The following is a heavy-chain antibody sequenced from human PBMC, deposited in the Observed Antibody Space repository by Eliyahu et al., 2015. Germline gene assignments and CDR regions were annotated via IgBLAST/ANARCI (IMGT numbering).Heavy chain of an antibody. CDR1: GFTFSNXW. J-gene: IGHJ4*02. Sequence: EVQLVESGGGFVKPGGSLRLSCAASGFTFSNXWRSWVRQAPGKGLEWVGRIKSKTDGGTTDYAAPVKGRFTISRDDSKNTMYVQMNSLKTEDTAVYYCTTDLPPLDTFWRYFDYWGQGTLVTVSS. CDR2: IKSKTDGGTT. D-gene: IGHD3-3*01. CDR3: TTDLPPLDTFWRYFDY. V-gene: IGHV3-15*05.